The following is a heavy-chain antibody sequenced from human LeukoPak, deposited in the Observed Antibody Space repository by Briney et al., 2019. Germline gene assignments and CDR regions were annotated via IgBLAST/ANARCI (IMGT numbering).Heavy chain of an antibody. Sequence: ASVKVSCKASGYTFTSYYIHWVRQAPGQGLEWMGIINPSGGSTSYAQKFQGRVTMTRDMSTSTVYMELSSLRSEDTAVYYCARDGSSWYGSGYYYYMDVWGKGTTVTVSS. CDR3: ARDGSSWYGSGYYYYMDV. CDR2: INPSGGST. D-gene: IGHD6-13*01. V-gene: IGHV1-46*01. CDR1: GYTFTSYY. J-gene: IGHJ6*03.